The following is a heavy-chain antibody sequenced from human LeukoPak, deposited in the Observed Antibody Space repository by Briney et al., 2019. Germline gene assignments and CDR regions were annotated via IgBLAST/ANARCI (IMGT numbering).Heavy chain of an antibody. D-gene: IGHD3-22*01. V-gene: IGHV3-23*01. CDR2: ISSSGGST. CDR3: AKVWDTYYYDSSGSFGY. J-gene: IGHJ4*02. Sequence: GGSLRLSCAASGFTFSSYAMSWVRQAPGKGLEWVSAISSSGGSTYYADSVKGRFTISRDNSKNTLYLQMNSLRAEDTAVYYCAKVWDTYYYDSSGSFGYWGQGTLVTVSS. CDR1: GFTFSSYA.